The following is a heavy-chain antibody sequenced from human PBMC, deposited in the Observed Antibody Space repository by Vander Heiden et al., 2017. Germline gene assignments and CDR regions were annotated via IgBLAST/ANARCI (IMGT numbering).Heavy chain of an antibody. J-gene: IGHJ6*02. V-gene: IGHV4-39*01. D-gene: IGHD6-13*01. Sequence: QLQLQESGPGLVKPSETLSLTCTVSGGSISSRSYYWGWIRQPPGKGLEWIGSIYYSGSPYSNPSLKSRVTISVDTSKNQFSLKLSSVTAADTAVYYCASLDSSSWPYYYYGMDVWGQGTTVTVSS. CDR1: GGSISSRSYY. CDR3: ASLDSSSWPYYYYGMDV. CDR2: IYYSGSP.